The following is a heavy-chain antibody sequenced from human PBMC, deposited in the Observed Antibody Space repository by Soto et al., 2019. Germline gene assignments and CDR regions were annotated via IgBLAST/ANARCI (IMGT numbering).Heavy chain of an antibody. D-gene: IGHD6-6*01. V-gene: IGHV3-23*01. Sequence: GGSLRLSRAASGFTFSSYAMSWVRQAPGKGLEWVSAISGSGGSTYYADSVKGRFTISRDNSKNTLYLQMNSLRAEDTAVYYCAKDEYSSSSGGGYWGQGTLVTVSS. CDR1: GFTFSSYA. J-gene: IGHJ4*02. CDR2: ISGSGGST. CDR3: AKDEYSSSSGGGY.